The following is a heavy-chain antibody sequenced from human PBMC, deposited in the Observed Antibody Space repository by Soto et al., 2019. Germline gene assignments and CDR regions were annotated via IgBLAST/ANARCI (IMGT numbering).Heavy chain of an antibody. CDR3: ATVKSDSGYDPGLRDYYFDY. CDR2: FDPEDGET. CDR1: GYTPTELS. D-gene: IGHD5-12*01. J-gene: IGHJ4*02. V-gene: IGHV1-24*01. Sequence: XSVKVSCKVSGYTPTELSMHWVRQAPGKGLEWMGGFDPEDGETIYAQKFQGRVTMTEDTSTDTAYMELSSLRSEDTAVYYCATVKSDSGYDPGLRDYYFDYWGQGTLVTV.